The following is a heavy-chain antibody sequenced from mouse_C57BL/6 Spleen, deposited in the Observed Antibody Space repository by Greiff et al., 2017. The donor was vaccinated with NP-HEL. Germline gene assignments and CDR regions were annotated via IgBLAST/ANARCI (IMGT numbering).Heavy chain of an antibody. CDR3: ARRAEGFAY. D-gene: IGHD3-3*01. CDR2: IYPSDSDT. V-gene: IGHV1-61*01. CDR1: GFTFTSYW. Sequence: QVQLQQPGAELVRPGSSVKLSCKASGFTFTSYWMDWVKQRPGQGLEWIGNIYPSDSDTYYNQKFKDKATWTIDKSTSTTYMQLSSLTCEDSAVYYCARRAEGFAYWGQGTLVTVSA. J-gene: IGHJ3*01.